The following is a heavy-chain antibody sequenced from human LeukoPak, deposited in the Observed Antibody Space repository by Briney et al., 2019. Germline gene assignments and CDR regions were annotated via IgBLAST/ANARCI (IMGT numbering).Heavy chain of an antibody. CDR3: ARDLSVEMATISAYFDY. Sequence: GGSLRLSCAASGFTFSSYAMHWVRQAPGKGLEWVAVISYDGSNKYYADSVKGRFTISRDNSKNTLYLQMNSLRAEDTAVYYCARDLSVEMATISAYFDYWGQGTLVTVSS. V-gene: IGHV3-30-3*01. J-gene: IGHJ4*02. D-gene: IGHD5-24*01. CDR2: ISYDGSNK. CDR1: GFTFSSYA.